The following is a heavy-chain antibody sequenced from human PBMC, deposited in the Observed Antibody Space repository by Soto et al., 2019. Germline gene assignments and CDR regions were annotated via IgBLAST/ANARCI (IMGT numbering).Heavy chain of an antibody. V-gene: IGHV3-23*01. CDR1: GVTFSSYA. CDR3: ARDGVVDGLYIDL. CDR2: ISGSGGST. J-gene: IGHJ4*02. Sequence: GGSLRLSCAASGVTFSSYAMSWVRQAPGKGLEWVSAISGSGGSTYYADSVKGRFTISRDNARNSLYLQVNSVRAEDTAVYYCARDGVVDGLYIDLCGQGTLVIVSS. D-gene: IGHD2-15*01.